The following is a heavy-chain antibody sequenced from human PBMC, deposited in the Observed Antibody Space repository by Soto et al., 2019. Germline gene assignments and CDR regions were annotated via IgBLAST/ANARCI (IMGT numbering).Heavy chain of an antibody. Sequence: QLQLQESGSGLVKPSQTLSLTCAVSGGSISSGGYSWSWIRQPPGKGLEWIGYIYHSGSTYYNPSLKSRIHTSVDRAKDQFPLKLSSVTAADTAVYYCARGPGIAVAWGQGTLVTVSS. J-gene: IGHJ5*02. CDR1: GGSISSGGYS. CDR2: IYHSGST. D-gene: IGHD6-19*01. V-gene: IGHV4-30-2*01. CDR3: ARGPGIAVA.